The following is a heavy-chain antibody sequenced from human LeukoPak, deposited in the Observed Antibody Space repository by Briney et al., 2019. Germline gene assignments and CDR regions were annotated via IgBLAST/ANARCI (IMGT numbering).Heavy chain of an antibody. V-gene: IGHV4-34*01. CDR2: INHSGST. D-gene: IGHD6-6*01. J-gene: IGHJ5*02. CDR3: ARGSYIAARPRLFDP. CDR1: GGSFNGYY. Sequence: SETLSLTCAVYGGSFNGYYWSWIRQPPGKGLEWIGEINHSGSTNYNPSLKSRVTISVDTSKNQFSLKLSSVTATDTAVYYCARGSYIAARPRLFDPWGQGTLVTVSS.